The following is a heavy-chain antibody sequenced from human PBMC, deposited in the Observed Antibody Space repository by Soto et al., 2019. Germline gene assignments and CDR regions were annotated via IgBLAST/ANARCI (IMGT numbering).Heavy chain of an antibody. D-gene: IGHD2-15*01. CDR2: ITADGGT. J-gene: IGHJ3*02. CDR3: APHVSCSGGSCQYDAFAI. V-gene: IGHV3-23*01. Sequence: PGGSLRLSCAASGLTFSSYGMHWVRQAPGKGLEWVSTITADGGTYYADSVKGQFAMSRDTSESTLYLQMNSLGAEDTAAYYCAPHVSCSGGSCQYDAFAIRGQGTMVTVSS. CDR1: GLTFSSYG.